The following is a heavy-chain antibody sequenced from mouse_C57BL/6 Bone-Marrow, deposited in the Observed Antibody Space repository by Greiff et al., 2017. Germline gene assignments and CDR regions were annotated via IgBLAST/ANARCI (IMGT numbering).Heavy chain of an antibody. Sequence: VQLQQPGAELVKPGASVKLSCKASGYTFTSYWMHWVKQRPGRGLEWIGRIDPGSGSTKYNEKFKSKATLTVDKPASTAYMQLISLTSEDSAVYYCARCGTTVVAKVHYLDYWGQGTTRTVSS. J-gene: IGHJ2*01. CDR2: IDPGSGST. V-gene: IGHV1-72*01. D-gene: IGHD1-1*01. CDR1: GYTFTSYW. CDR3: ARCGTTVVAKVHYLDY.